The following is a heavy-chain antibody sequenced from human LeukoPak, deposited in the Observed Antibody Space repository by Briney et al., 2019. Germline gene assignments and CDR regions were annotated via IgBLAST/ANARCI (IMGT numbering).Heavy chain of an antibody. V-gene: IGHV3-7*01. J-gene: IGHJ4*02. CDR1: GFTFSDYW. CDR3: ARGNTGSGN. Sequence: GGSLRLSCAVSGFTFSDYWMSWVRQAPGKGLEWVASIKYDGSEKYCVDSVEGRFTISRDNAKNSLYLQMNSLRAEDTAVYYCARGNTGSGNWGQGTLVTVSS. CDR2: IKYDGSEK. D-gene: IGHD3-10*01.